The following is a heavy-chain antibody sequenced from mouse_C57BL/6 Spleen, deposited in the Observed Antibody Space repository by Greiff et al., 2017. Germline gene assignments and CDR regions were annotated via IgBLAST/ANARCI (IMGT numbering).Heavy chain of an antibody. CDR3: ARHEGRRLGYYAMDY. D-gene: IGHD4-1*01. CDR1: GYTFTEYT. J-gene: IGHJ4*01. Sequence: QVQLKESGAELVKPGASVKLSCKASGYTFTEYTIHWVKQRSGQGLEWIGWFYPGSGSIKYNEKFKDKATLTADKSSSTVYMEISRLTSEDSAVYSCARHEGRRLGYYAMDYWGQGTSVTVSS. CDR2: FYPGSGSI. V-gene: IGHV1-62-2*01.